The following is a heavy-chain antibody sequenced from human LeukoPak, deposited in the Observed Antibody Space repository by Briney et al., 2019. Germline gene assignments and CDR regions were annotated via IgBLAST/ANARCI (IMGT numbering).Heavy chain of an antibody. V-gene: IGHV1-69*13. CDR2: IIPIFGTA. Sequence: WASVKVSCKASGGTFSSYAISWVRQAPGQGLEWMGGIIPIFGTANYAQKFQGRVTITADESTSTAYMELSSLRSEDTAVYYCAGDRPYYYDKGLVGYYYYGMDVWGQGTTVTVSS. J-gene: IGHJ6*02. CDR3: AGDRPYYYDKGLVGYYYYGMDV. CDR1: GGTFSSYA. D-gene: IGHD3-22*01.